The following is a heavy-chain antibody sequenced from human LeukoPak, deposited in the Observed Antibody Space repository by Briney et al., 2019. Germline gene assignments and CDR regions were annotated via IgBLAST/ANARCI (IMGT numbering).Heavy chain of an antibody. Sequence: ASVKVSCKVSGYTLTELSMHWVRQAPGKGLEWMGGFDPEDGETIYAQKFQGRVTMTTDTSTSTAYMELRSLRSDDTAVYYCARVKRYSRSDYWGQGTLVTVSS. V-gene: IGHV1-24*01. CDR3: ARVKRYSRSDY. J-gene: IGHJ4*02. CDR2: FDPEDGET. D-gene: IGHD6-13*01. CDR1: GYTLTELS.